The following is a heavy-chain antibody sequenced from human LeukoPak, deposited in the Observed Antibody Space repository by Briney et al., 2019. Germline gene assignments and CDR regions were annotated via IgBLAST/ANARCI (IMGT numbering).Heavy chain of an antibody. CDR3: ARASFSDNYKKRIRTVNNWFDP. J-gene: IGHJ5*02. CDR1: GYTFTSYG. Sequence: ASVKVSCKASGYTFTSYGLNWVRQAPGQGLEWMGWISAYNGNTNSAQKFQGRVSMTTDTSTSTTYMELRSLRSDDTAVYYCARASFSDNYKKRIRTVNNWFDPWGQGTLVTVSS. CDR2: ISAYNGNT. V-gene: IGHV1-18*01. D-gene: IGHD4-17*01.